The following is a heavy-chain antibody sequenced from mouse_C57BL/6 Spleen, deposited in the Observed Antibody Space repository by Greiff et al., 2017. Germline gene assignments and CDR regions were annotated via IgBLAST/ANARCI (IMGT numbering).Heavy chain of an antibody. J-gene: IGHJ4*01. CDR1: GYTFTGYW. CDR3: ARGGNYGAMDY. D-gene: IGHD2-1*01. CDR2: ILPGNGGT. Sequence: QVQLQQSGAELMKPGASVKLSCKATGYTFTGYWMEWVKQRPGNGLEWIGEILPGNGGTNYNEKFKGKATFTADTSSNTAYMQLSSLTTEDSAIYYCARGGNYGAMDYWGQGTSVTVSS. V-gene: IGHV1-9*01.